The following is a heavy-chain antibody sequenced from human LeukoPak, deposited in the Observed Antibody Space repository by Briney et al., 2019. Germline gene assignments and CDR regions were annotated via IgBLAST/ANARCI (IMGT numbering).Heavy chain of an antibody. Sequence: GGSLRLSCAASGFTFDDYAMHWVRQAPGKGLEWVSGISWNSGSIGYADSVKGRFTISRDNAKNSLYLQMNSLRAEDTALYYCAEGRYSSGWSGDYWGQGTLVTVSS. V-gene: IGHV3-9*01. CDR2: ISWNSGSI. CDR3: AEGRYSSGWSGDY. D-gene: IGHD6-19*01. CDR1: GFTFDDYA. J-gene: IGHJ4*02.